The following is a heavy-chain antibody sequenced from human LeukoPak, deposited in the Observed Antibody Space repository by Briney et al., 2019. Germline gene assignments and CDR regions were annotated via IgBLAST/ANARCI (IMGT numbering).Heavy chain of an antibody. Sequence: GGSLRLSCEVSGFTFSNYAMNWVRQAPGKGLEWVSSISSSSSYIYYADSVKGRFTISRDNAKNSLYLQMNSLRAEDTAVYYCARVSTRGSDYWGQGTLVTVSS. CDR1: GFTFSNYA. J-gene: IGHJ4*02. D-gene: IGHD3-10*01. CDR3: ARVSTRGSDY. V-gene: IGHV3-21*01. CDR2: ISSSSSYI.